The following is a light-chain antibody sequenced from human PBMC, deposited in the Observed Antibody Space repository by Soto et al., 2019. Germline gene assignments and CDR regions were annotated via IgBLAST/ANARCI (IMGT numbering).Light chain of an antibody. CDR1: QTISTL. CDR3: QQYSHLVT. J-gene: IGKJ2*01. CDR2: DAS. Sequence: IQMTQSPSTLSAPVGDRVTITCQASQTISTLLAWFQHKPGNAPNLLIYDASNLESGVPSRFSGSGSGTEFTLTISSLQSDDSATYFCQQYSHLVTFGQGTKVDIK. V-gene: IGKV1-5*01.